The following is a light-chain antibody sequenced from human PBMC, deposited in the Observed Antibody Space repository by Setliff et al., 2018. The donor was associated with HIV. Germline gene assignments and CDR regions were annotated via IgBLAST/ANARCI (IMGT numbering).Light chain of an antibody. Sequence: QSALTQPASVSGSPGQSITISCTGTSNDVGRYDLVSWYQQHPARAPKLIIYQANRRPSGVSNRFSGSKSGNVASLTISGLQAEDEADYYWSSNTSSNTFVFGTGTKGNVL. CDR1: SNDVGRYDL. V-gene: IGLV2-14*02. CDR3: SSNTSSNTFV. J-gene: IGLJ1*01. CDR2: QAN.